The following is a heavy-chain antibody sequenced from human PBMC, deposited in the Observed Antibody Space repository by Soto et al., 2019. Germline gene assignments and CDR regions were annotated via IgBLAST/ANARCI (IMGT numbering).Heavy chain of an antibody. CDR2: ISSAGSKT. J-gene: IGHJ6*02. Sequence: AGSLRLSCAASGFTFNTYWMHWVRQAPGKGLVWVSRISSAGSKTIYAESVKGRFTISRDNAKNTLDLQMHSLRAEDTAVYYCARERRINYNYFYGLDLWGQGTTVTVSS. CDR1: GFTFNTYW. V-gene: IGHV3-74*01. CDR3: ARERRINYNYFYGLDL. D-gene: IGHD3-10*01.